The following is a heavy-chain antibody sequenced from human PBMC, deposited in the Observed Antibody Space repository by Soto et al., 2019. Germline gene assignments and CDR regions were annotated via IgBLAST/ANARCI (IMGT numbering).Heavy chain of an antibody. CDR3: ARDKRDYCDYYNWFDP. J-gene: IGHJ5*02. D-gene: IGHD4-17*01. V-gene: IGHV4-31*03. CDR2: ISYSGST. CDR1: GGSINSGAYY. Sequence: QVQLQESGPGLVKPSQTLSLTCTVSGGSINSGAYYWSWIRQHPGKGLDRIGHISYSGSTYYNPSLESRVTVSLDTSKNQFSLSLSSVTATDTAVYYCARDKRDYCDYYNWFDPWGQGTLVTVSS.